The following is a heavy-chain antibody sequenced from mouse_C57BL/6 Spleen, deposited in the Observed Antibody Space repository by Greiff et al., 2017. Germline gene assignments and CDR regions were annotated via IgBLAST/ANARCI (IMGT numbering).Heavy chain of an antibody. V-gene: IGHV3-6*01. D-gene: IGHD3-3*01. CDR2: ISYDGSN. CDR3: ARGDVGYAMDY. CDR1: GYSITSGYY. J-gene: IGHJ4*01. Sequence: EVKLQESGPGLVKPSQSLSLTCSVTGYSITSGYYWNWIRQFPGNKLEWMGYISYDGSNNYNPSLKNRISITRDTSKNQFFLKLNSVTTEDTATYYCARGDVGYAMDYWGQGTSVTVSS.